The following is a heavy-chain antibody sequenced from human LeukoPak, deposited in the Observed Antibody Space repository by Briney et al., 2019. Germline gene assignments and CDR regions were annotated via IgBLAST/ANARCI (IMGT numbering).Heavy chain of an antibody. V-gene: IGHV3-30-3*01. CDR1: GFTFSSYA. D-gene: IGHD2-2*01. CDR3: AKGGKYQLLYYFDY. Sequence: GGSLRLSCAASGFTFSSYAVHWVRQAPGRGLEWVAVISYDEINKYYADSVKGRFTISRDNSRNTLYLQMNSLRAEDTAVYYCAKGGKYQLLYYFDYWGQGTLVTVSS. CDR2: ISYDEINK. J-gene: IGHJ4*02.